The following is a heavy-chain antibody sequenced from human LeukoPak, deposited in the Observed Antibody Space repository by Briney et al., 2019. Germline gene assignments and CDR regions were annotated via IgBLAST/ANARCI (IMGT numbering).Heavy chain of an antibody. Sequence: ASVKVSCKASGYTFTSYGISWVRQAPGQGLEWMGWISAYNGNTNYAQKLQGRVTMTTDTSTNTAYMELRSLRSDDTAVYYCARVPDYYDSSGYYSIDYWGQGTLVTVSS. J-gene: IGHJ4*02. CDR1: GYTFTSYG. D-gene: IGHD3-22*01. CDR3: ARVPDYYDSSGYYSIDY. V-gene: IGHV1-18*01. CDR2: ISAYNGNT.